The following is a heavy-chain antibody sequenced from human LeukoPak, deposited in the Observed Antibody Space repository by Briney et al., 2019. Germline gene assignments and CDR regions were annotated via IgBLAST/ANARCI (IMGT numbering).Heavy chain of an antibody. J-gene: IGHJ4*02. V-gene: IGHV3-21*01. D-gene: IGHD2-15*01. Sequence: GGSLRLSCAASGFTFSSYSMNWVRQAPGKGLEWVSSISSSSSYIYYADSVKGRFTISRDNAKNSLYLQMNSLRAEDTAVYYCARDLPTKGVVVVAARGDYWGQGTLVTVSS. CDR2: ISSSSSYI. CDR3: ARDLPTKGVVVVAARGDY. CDR1: GFTFSSYS.